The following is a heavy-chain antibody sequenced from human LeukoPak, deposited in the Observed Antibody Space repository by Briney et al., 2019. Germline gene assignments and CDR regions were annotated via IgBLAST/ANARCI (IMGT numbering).Heavy chain of an antibody. D-gene: IGHD5-12*01. V-gene: IGHV3-66*04. CDR3: ARLAVAYFDS. CDR1: GFTVSSNY. J-gene: IGHJ4*02. CDR2: IYSGGST. Sequence: GGSLRLSCAASGFTVSSNYMGWVRQAPGKGLEWVSVIYSGGSTYYPDSVKGRSTISRDNFKNTLYLEMNSLRAEDTAVYYCARLAVAYFDSWGQGTLVTVSS.